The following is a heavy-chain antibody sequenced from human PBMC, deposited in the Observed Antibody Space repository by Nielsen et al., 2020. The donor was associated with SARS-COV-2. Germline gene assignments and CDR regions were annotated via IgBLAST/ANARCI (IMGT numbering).Heavy chain of an antibody. D-gene: IGHD5-18*01. CDR2: IYYSGST. Sequence: SETLSLTCTVSGGSISSGGYYWSWIRQHPGKGLEWIGYIYYSGSTYYNPSLKGRVTISVDTSKNQFSLKLSSVTAADTAVYYCARRDTAMVNAFDPWGQGTLVTVSS. V-gene: IGHV4-31*03. CDR3: ARRDTAMVNAFDP. J-gene: IGHJ5*02. CDR1: GGSISSGGYY.